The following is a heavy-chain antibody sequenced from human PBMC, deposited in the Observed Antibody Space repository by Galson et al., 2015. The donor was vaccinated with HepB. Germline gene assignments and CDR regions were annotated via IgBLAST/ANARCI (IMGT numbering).Heavy chain of an antibody. CDR1: GFTFSSYG. CDR2: IWYDGSNK. CDR3: ARDSLPYCSGGSCYSRY. Sequence: SLRLSCAASGFTFSSYGMHWVRQAPGKGLEWVAVIWYDGSNKYYADSVKGRFTISRDNSKNTLYLQMNSLRAEDTAVYYCARDSLPYCSGGSCYSRYWGQGTLVTVSS. D-gene: IGHD2-15*01. J-gene: IGHJ4*02. V-gene: IGHV3-33*01.